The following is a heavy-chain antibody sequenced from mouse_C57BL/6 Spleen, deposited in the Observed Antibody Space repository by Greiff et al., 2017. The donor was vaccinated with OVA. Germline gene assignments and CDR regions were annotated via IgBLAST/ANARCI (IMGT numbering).Heavy chain of an antibody. D-gene: IGHD1-1*01. J-gene: IGHJ1*03. CDR3: ARKGYYGSSYGWYFDV. CDR2: INYDGSST. Sequence: EVMLVESEGGLVQPGSSMKLSCTASGFTFSDYYMAWVRQVPEKGLEWVANINYDGSSTYYLDSLKSRFIISRDNAKNILYLQMSSLKSEDTATYYCARKGYYGSSYGWYFDVWGTGTTVTVSS. CDR1: GFTFSDYY. V-gene: IGHV5-16*01.